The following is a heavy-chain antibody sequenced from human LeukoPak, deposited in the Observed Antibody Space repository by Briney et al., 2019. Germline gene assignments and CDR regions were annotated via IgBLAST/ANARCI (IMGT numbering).Heavy chain of an antibody. J-gene: IGHJ6*04. D-gene: IGHD6-19*01. Sequence: GGSLRLSCAASGFTFSSYGMHWVRQAPGKGLGWVAVISYDGSNKYYADSVKGRFTISRDNSKNTLYLQMNSLRAEDTAVYYCAKDRSVAGNYYYYGMDVWGKGTTVTVSS. CDR2: ISYDGSNK. CDR3: AKDRSVAGNYYYYGMDV. CDR1: GFTFSSYG. V-gene: IGHV3-30*18.